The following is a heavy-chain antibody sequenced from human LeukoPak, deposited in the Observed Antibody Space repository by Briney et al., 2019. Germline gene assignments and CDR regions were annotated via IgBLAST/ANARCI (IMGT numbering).Heavy chain of an antibody. D-gene: IGHD6-13*01. V-gene: IGHV3-7*01. CDR2: IKQDGSEK. J-gene: IGHJ6*03. CDR3: ARVKQQLVRLLGRDTTYYYYYYIDV. CDR1: GFTFSNYW. Sequence: GGSLILSCAASGFTFSNYWMSWVRQAQGKGLEGVANIKQDGSEKHYVDSVKGRFTISRDNAKNSLFLQMNSLRAEDTAVYYCARVKQQLVRLLGRDTTYYYYYYIDVWGKGTTVTVSS.